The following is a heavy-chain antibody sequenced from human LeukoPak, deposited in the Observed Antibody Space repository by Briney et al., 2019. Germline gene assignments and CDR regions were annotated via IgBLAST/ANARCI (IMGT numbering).Heavy chain of an antibody. CDR3: AKALTRKQGYYYYYGMDV. Sequence: GGSVRLSCAATGFTSVNYATSWVRQAPGKGLEWVSAISGSGGSTYYADSVKGRFTISRDNSKNTLHLQMNSLRAADTAVYYCAKALTRKQGYYYYYGMDVWGQGTTVTVSS. CDR1: GFTSVNYA. CDR2: ISGSGGST. V-gene: IGHV3-23*01. J-gene: IGHJ6*02. D-gene: IGHD4/OR15-4a*01.